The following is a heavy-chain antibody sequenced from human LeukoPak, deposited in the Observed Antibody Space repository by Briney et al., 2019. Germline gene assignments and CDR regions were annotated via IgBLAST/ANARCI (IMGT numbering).Heavy chain of an antibody. Sequence: PSETLSLTCTVSGGSISSFYWSWIRQPPGKGLEYIGYISYSGTTGYNPSLKSRVTISVDTSKNQFSLKLTSVTAADTAVYYCARDKGLPQAFDLWGQGTMVTVSS. CDR1: GGSISSFY. D-gene: IGHD5/OR15-5a*01. CDR3: ARDKGLPQAFDL. CDR2: ISYSGTT. V-gene: IGHV4-59*01. J-gene: IGHJ3*01.